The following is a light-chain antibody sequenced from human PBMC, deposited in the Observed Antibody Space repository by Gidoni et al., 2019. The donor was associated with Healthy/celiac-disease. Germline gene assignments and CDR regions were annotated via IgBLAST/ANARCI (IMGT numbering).Light chain of an antibody. CDR1: QSLLHSNGYNY. Sequence: DIVMTQFPLSLPVTPGEPASISCRSSQSLLHSNGYNYLYWYLQKPGQSPQLLIYLGSHRASGVPDRFSGSGSGTDFTLKISKVEAEDVGVYYCMQALQTPRTFSPGTKVDIK. CDR3: MQALQTPRT. CDR2: LGS. J-gene: IGKJ3*01. V-gene: IGKV2-28*01.